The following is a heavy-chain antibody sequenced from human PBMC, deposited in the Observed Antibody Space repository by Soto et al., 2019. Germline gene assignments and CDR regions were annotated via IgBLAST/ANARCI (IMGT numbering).Heavy chain of an antibody. CDR1: GGSINSYY. Sequence: SETLSLTCTVSGGSINSYYWSWIRQPPGKGLEWIGYIYNSGSTNNNPSLKSRVTISVDTSKNQFSLKLRSVTAADTAVYYCARHLGYCSRTSCYGYSYHMDVWGKGTTVTVSS. CDR2: IYNSGST. V-gene: IGHV4-59*08. CDR3: ARHLGYCSRTSCYGYSYHMDV. D-gene: IGHD2-2*01. J-gene: IGHJ6*03.